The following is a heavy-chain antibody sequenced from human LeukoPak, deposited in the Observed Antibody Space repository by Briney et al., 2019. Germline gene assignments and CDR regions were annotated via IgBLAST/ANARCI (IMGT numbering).Heavy chain of an antibody. CDR2: IYPGDSDT. V-gene: IGHV5-51*01. CDR1: GYSFTSYW. J-gene: IGHJ4*02. CDR3: ARISGSGWSIYYFDY. D-gene: IGHD6-19*01. Sequence: GESLKISCKGSGYSFTSYWIGWVRQMSGKGLEWMGIIYPGDSDTRYSPPFQGQVTISADKSISTAYLQWSSLKASDTAMYYCARISGSGWSIYYFDYWGQGTLVTVSS.